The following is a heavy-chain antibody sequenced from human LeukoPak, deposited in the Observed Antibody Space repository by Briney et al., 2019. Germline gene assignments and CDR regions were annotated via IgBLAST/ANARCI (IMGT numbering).Heavy chain of an antibody. CDR3: ARGNYYDSSGYYHYYYYYMDV. D-gene: IGHD3-22*01. V-gene: IGHV4-34*01. CDR2: INHSGST. Sequence: SETLSLTCAVYGGSFSGYYWGWIRQPPGKGLEWIGEINHSGSTNYNPSLKGRVTTSVDTSKNQFSLNLSYVTAADTAVYYCARGNYYDSSGYYHYYYYYMDVWGKGTTVTVSS. J-gene: IGHJ6*03. CDR1: GGSFSGYY.